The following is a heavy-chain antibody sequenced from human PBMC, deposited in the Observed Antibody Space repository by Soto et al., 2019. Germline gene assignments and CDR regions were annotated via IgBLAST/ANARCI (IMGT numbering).Heavy chain of an antibody. V-gene: IGHV3-48*03. J-gene: IGHJ4*02. CDR1: GFTLSRFE. Sequence: GGSLRLSCAASGFTLSRFELHWVRQAPGKGLEWISYISSSGSTAYYASSVEGRFTISRDNANNSVYLQMDSLRAEDTALYYCTRAAWFPYLSFYWGQGALVTVSS. D-gene: IGHD3-10*01. CDR3: TRAAWFPYLSFY. CDR2: ISSSGSTA.